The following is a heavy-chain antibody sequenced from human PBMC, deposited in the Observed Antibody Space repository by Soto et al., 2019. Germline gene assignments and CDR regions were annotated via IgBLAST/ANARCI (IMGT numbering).Heavy chain of an antibody. CDR1: GGTFSSYA. CDR2: IIPIFGTA. D-gene: IGHD3-3*01. J-gene: IGHJ6*02. Sequence: QVQLVQSGAEVKKPGSSVKVSCKASGGTFSSYAISWVRQAPGQGLEWMGGIIPIFGTANYAQKFQGRVTITADESTSTAYMELSSLRSEDTAVYYCARDQASYYDFLSGYPNYYYYYGMDVWGQGTTVTVSS. CDR3: ARDQASYYDFLSGYPNYYYYYGMDV. V-gene: IGHV1-69*01.